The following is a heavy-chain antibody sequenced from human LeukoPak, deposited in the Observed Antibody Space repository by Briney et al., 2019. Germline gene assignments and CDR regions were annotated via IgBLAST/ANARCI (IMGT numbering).Heavy chain of an antibody. CDR2: IYYSGST. CDR1: GGSIRSGDYY. Sequence: PSETLSLTCTVSGGSIRSGDYYWSWIRQPPGKGLEWIGYIYYSGSTYYNPSLKSRVTISVDTSKSQFSLTLSPVTAADTAVYYCARHVYGKGMYVWGKGTTVTVSS. V-gene: IGHV4-30-4*01. D-gene: IGHD4-17*01. J-gene: IGHJ6*04. CDR3: ARHVYGKGMYV.